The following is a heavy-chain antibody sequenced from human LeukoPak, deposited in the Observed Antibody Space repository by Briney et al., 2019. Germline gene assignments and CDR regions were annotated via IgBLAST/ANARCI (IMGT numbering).Heavy chain of an antibody. CDR3: ARDKNTMIVVVRDIDY. CDR2: IKQDGSEK. V-gene: IGHV3-7*01. D-gene: IGHD3-22*01. Sequence: HSGGSLRLSCAASGFTFSSYWMSWVRQAPGKGLEWVANIKQDGSEKYYVDSVKGRFTISRDNAKNSLYLQMNSLRAEDTAVYYCARDKNTMIVVVRDIDYWGQGTLVTVSS. J-gene: IGHJ4*02. CDR1: GFTFSSYW.